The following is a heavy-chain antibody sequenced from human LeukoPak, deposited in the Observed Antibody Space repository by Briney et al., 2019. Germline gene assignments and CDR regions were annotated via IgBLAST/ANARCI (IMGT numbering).Heavy chain of an antibody. J-gene: IGHJ6*02. CDR1: GFTFSSYG. CDR3: ARPPSITNPYYDMDV. D-gene: IGHD3-3*01. V-gene: IGHV3-48*03. CDR2: ITNSGGAI. Sequence: GGSLRLSCTASGFTFSSYGMNWVRQAPGKGLEWVSYITNSGGAIYYADSVKGRFTISRDNAEKSLYLQMNSLRAEDTAVYYCARPPSITNPYYDMDVWGQGTTVTVSS.